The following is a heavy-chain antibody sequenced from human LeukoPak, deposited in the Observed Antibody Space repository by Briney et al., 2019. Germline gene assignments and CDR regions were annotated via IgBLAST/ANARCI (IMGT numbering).Heavy chain of an antibody. CDR1: GYSFTTFA. CDR2: INPNSGGT. D-gene: IGHD2-2*01. Sequence: GASVKVSCKASGYSFTTFAMNWVRQAPGQGLEWMGWINPNSGGTNYAQKFQGRVTMTRDTSISTAYMELSRLRSDDTAVYYCARDRYCSSTSCYFWYFDLWGRGTLVTVSS. J-gene: IGHJ2*01. CDR3: ARDRYCSSTSCYFWYFDL. V-gene: IGHV1-2*02.